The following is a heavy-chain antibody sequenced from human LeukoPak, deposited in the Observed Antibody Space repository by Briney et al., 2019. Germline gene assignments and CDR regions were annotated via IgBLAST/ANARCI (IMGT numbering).Heavy chain of an antibody. Sequence: ASVKVSCKASGYTFTDYTMHWLRQAPGQRLDWMGWINGGSGNTKYSPEFQGRVTITRDTSASTAYMGLSSLRSEDTAVYYCANPRYDSSGYYYVDWGQGTLVTVSS. D-gene: IGHD3-22*01. J-gene: IGHJ4*02. CDR2: INGGSGNT. V-gene: IGHV1-3*01. CDR3: ANPRYDSSGYYYVD. CDR1: GYTFTDYT.